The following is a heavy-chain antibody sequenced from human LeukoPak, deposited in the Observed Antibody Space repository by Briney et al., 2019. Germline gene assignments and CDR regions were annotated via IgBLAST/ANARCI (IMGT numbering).Heavy chain of an antibody. CDR3: AREARGSNGYYYNY. V-gene: IGHV4-59*01. CDR1: GGSLTSYY. D-gene: IGHD3-22*01. J-gene: IGHJ4*02. Sequence: SETLSLTCTVTGGSLTSYYWTWIRQPPGKGLEWIGDISYSGSTKYNPTLKSRATISADMSKKQFSLNLTSVTAADTAVYYCAREARGSNGYYYNYWGQGTLVTVSS. CDR2: ISYSGST.